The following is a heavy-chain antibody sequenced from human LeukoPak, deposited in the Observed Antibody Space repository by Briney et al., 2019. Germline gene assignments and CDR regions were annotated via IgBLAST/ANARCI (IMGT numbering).Heavy chain of an antibody. Sequence: GRSLRLSCAASGFIFSSYTMHWVRQAPGKGLEWVAVISYDGSNKYYADSVKGRFTISRDNSKNTLYLQMNSLRAEDTAVYYCARGLQDDILTGVSWFDPWGQGTLVTVSS. CDR2: ISYDGSNK. J-gene: IGHJ5*02. CDR3: ARGLQDDILTGVSWFDP. V-gene: IGHV3-30*04. D-gene: IGHD3-9*01. CDR1: GFIFSSYT.